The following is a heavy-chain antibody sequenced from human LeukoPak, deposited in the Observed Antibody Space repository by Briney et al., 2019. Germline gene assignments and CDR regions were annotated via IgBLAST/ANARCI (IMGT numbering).Heavy chain of an antibody. Sequence: PGGSLRLSCEASGFFFRNYNLNWVRQAPGKGLEWVSYISSDGTSIYYADSVKGHFTMSRDNSKNTVYLQMNSLRVEDSAVYYCAKHRRSSSSSRESLFYCMDVWGKGTMVTVSS. CDR3: AKHRRSSSSSRESLFYCMDV. J-gene: IGHJ6*03. CDR1: GFFFRNYN. D-gene: IGHD6-6*01. V-gene: IGHV3-48*01. CDR2: ISSDGTSI.